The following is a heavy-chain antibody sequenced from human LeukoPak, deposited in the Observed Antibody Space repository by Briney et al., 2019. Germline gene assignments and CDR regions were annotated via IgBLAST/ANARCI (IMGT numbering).Heavy chain of an antibody. CDR3: ARGPTGLSYFDL. D-gene: IGHD3-9*01. CDR2: IIPIFGTT. J-gene: IGHJ4*02. V-gene: IGHV1-69*05. CDR1: GGTFSIYA. Sequence: ASVKVSCKPSGGTFSIYAVCWVRQAPGQGPEWMGRIIPIFGTTNYAQKFEGRVTITTDESKSTVYMELRSLTSDDAAVFFCARGPTGLSYFDLWGQGTQVSVSS.